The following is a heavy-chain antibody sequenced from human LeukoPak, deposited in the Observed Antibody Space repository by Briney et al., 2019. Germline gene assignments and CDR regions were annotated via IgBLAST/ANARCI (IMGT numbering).Heavy chain of an antibody. Sequence: GGSLRLSCAASGFTFTSYAMHWVRQAPGKGLEWVAVISYDGSNKYYADSVKGRFTISRDNSKNTLYLQMNSLRAEDTAVYYCAKHTYYDSSGYFGKNDFWGQGTLVTVSS. CDR3: AKHTYYDSSGYFGKNDF. J-gene: IGHJ4*02. V-gene: IGHV3-30-3*02. D-gene: IGHD3-22*01. CDR2: ISYDGSNK. CDR1: GFTFTSYA.